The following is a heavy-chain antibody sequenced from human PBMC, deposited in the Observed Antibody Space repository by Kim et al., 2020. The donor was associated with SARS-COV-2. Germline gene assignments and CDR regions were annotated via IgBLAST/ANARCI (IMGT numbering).Heavy chain of an antibody. Sequence: GESLKISCKGSGYSFTSYWIGWVRQMPGKGLEWMGIIYPGDSDTRYSPSFQGQVTISADKSISTAYLQWSSLKASDTAMYYCARLYSRDIAAAAPRDYWGQGTLVTVSS. V-gene: IGHV5-51*01. D-gene: IGHD6-13*01. J-gene: IGHJ4*02. CDR3: ARLYSRDIAAAAPRDY. CDR2: IYPGDSDT. CDR1: GYSFTSYW.